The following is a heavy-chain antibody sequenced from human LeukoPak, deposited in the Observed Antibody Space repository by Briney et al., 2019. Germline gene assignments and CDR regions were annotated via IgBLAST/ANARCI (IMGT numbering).Heavy chain of an antibody. CDR2: INPGGGST. J-gene: IGHJ4*02. CDR3: ARDSRECSGGSCYASCPGDS. Sequence: ASVKVSCKASGYTFTNYYMHWVRQAPGQGLEWMGIINPGGGSTSYAQNFQGRVSMTRDTSTSTVYMELSSLRSEDTAVYYCARDSRECSGGSCYASCPGDSWGQGTLVTVSS. D-gene: IGHD2-15*01. CDR1: GYTFTNYY. V-gene: IGHV1-46*01.